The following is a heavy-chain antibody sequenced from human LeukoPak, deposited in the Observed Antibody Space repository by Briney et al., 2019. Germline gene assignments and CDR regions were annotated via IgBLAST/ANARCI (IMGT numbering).Heavy chain of an antibody. J-gene: IGHJ4*02. CDR2: INPNSGDT. Sequence: ASVKVSCRVSGYTFTDFYLHWVRQAPGQGLEWMGWINPNSGDTNYVQKFQGRVTMTRDTSISTTYMELSKLRSDDTAVYYCARSLGETDYWGQGTLLTVSS. CDR1: GYTFTDFY. V-gene: IGHV1-2*02. CDR3: ARSLGETDY. D-gene: IGHD3-16*01.